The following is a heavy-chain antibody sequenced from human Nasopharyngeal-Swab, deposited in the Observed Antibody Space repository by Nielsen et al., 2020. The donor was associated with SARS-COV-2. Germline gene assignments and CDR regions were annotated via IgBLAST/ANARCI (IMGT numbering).Heavy chain of an antibody. Sequence: SETLSLTCTVSGDSISNRFSYWAWIRQSSGKGLEWIGSVSQTGAPSYMASPKSRVTLSVDTSHHQVSLRLTSVTAADTAFYFCARLNIAATSSHFDHWGHGTLVTVSS. CDR2: VSQTGAP. J-gene: IGHJ4*01. D-gene: IGHD5-12*01. CDR3: ARLNIAATSSHFDH. V-gene: IGHV4-39*01. CDR1: GDSISNRFSY.